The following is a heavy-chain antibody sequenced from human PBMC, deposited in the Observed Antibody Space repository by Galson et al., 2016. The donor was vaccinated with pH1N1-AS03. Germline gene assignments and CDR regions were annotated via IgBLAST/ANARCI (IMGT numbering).Heavy chain of an antibody. D-gene: IGHD1-1*01. CDR1: GFTFTNYW. Sequence: SLRLSCAASGFTFTNYWMTWVRQAPGKGLEYVANINQDGSEKFYVDSVKGRFAISRDNAKNSLFLQMNSLRVEDTAMYYCADGTVAWGQGTRVTVSS. CDR3: ADGTVA. J-gene: IGHJ5*02. CDR2: INQDGSEK. V-gene: IGHV3-7*03.